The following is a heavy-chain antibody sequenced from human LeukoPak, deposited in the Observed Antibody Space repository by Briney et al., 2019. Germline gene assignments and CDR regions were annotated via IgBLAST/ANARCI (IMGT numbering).Heavy chain of an antibody. CDR3: AKVTGDYRLDYFDY. J-gene: IGHJ4*02. V-gene: IGHV3-23*01. CDR1: GFTFSDYY. CDR2: ISGSGGST. Sequence: PGGSLRLSCAASGFTFSDYYMSWVRQAPGKGLEWVSAISGSGGSTYYADSVKGRFTISRDNSKNTLYLQMNSLRAEDTAVYYCAKVTGDYRLDYFDYWGQGTLVTVSS. D-gene: IGHD3-10*01.